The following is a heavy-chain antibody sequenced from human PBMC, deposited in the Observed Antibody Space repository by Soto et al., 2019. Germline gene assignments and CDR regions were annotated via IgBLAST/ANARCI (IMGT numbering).Heavy chain of an antibody. J-gene: IGHJ3*02. V-gene: IGHV3-30*03. Sequence: GSLRLSCAASGFTFSCYGMHWVRQAPGKGLEWVAVISYDGSNKYYADSVKGRFTISRDNSKNTLYLQMNSLRAEDTAVYYCATGLLWFGELFAQDAFYIWGQGTMVTVSS. CDR1: GFTFSCYG. CDR3: ATGLLWFGELFAQDAFYI. D-gene: IGHD3-10*01. CDR2: ISYDGSNK.